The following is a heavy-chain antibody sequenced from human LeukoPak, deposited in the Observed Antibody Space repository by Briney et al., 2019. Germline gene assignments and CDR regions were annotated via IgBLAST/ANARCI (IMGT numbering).Heavy chain of an antibody. J-gene: IGHJ4*02. D-gene: IGHD5-12*01. CDR1: GGSISSYY. Sequence: SETLSLTCTVSGGSISSYYWSWIRQLPGKGLEWIGRIYTSGSTNYNPSLKSRVTISADTSKNQFSLKLSSVTAADTAVYYCARAEAYSGYGSFDYWGQGTLVTVSS. CDR2: IYTSGST. CDR3: ARAEAYSGYGSFDY. V-gene: IGHV4-4*08.